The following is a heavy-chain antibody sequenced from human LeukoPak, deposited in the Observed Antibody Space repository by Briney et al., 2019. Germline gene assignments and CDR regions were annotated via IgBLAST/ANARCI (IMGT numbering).Heavy chain of an antibody. D-gene: IGHD3-9*01. V-gene: IGHV3-48*01. CDR3: ARGRYDILTGYVRFDY. CDR2: ISSSSSTI. Sequence: GGSLRLPCAASGFTFSSYSMNWVRQAPGKGLEWVSYISSSSSTIYYADSVKGRFTISRDNAKNSLYLQMNSLRAEDTAVYYCARGRYDILTGYVRFDYWGQGTLVTVSS. J-gene: IGHJ4*02. CDR1: GFTFSSYS.